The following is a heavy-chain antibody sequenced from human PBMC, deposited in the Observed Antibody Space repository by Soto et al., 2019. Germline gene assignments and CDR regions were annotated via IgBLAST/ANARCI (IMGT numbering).Heavy chain of an antibody. V-gene: IGHV3-9*01. CDR3: AASRAYDSSDNSGFHYVMDV. D-gene: IGHD3-22*01. Sequence: EVQLVESGGDLVQPGRSLRLSCAASGFTFDDYAMHWVRQVPGKGLQWVSGLSWKGVTIGYAASVKGRFTISRDNAKESLYLQMDGLRLDDTALYSCAASRAYDSSDNSGFHYVMDVWGLGATVTVSP. CDR1: GFTFDDYA. CDR2: LSWKGVTI. J-gene: IGHJ6*01.